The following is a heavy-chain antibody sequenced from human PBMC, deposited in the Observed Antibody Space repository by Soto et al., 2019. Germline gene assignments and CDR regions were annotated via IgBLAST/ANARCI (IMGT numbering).Heavy chain of an antibody. CDR2: IYPGDSDT. CDR1: GYSFTSYW. J-gene: IGHJ6*02. D-gene: IGHD3-10*01. CDR3: ARHGTYYYGSGSFHYYGMDV. V-gene: IGHV5-51*01. Sequence: GESLKISCKGSGYSFTSYWIGWVRQMPGKGLEWMGIIYPGDSDTRYSPSFQGQVTISADKSISTAYLQWSSLKASDTAMYYCARHGTYYYGSGSFHYYGMDVWGQGTTVTVSS.